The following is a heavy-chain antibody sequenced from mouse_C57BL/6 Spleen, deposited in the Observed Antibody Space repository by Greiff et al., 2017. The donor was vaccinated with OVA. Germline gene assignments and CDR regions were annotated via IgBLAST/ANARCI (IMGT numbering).Heavy chain of an antibody. V-gene: IGHV5-4*03. J-gene: IGHJ3*01. Sequence: EVKLVESGGGLVKPGGSLKLSCAASGFTFSSYAMSWVRQTPEKRLEWVATISDGGSYTYYPDNVKGRFTISRDNAKNNLYLQMSHLKSEDTAMYYCANKEFAYWGQGTLVTVSA. CDR2: ISDGGSYT. CDR1: GFTFSSYA. CDR3: ANKEFAY.